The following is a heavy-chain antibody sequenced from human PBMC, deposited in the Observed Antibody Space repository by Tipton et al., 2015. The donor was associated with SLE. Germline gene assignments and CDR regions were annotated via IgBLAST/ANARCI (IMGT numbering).Heavy chain of an antibody. V-gene: IGHV4-39*07. J-gene: IGHJ4*02. CDR2: IYYSGST. D-gene: IGHD3-3*01. CDR3: ARGHFQFLEWLLNSYFDY. CDR1: GGSISSSSYY. Sequence: TLSLTCTVSGGSISSSSYYWGWIRQPPGKGLEWIGSIYYSGSTYYNPSLKSRVTISVDTSKNQFSLKLNSVTAADTAVYYCARGHFQFLEWLLNSYFDYWGQGTLVTVPS.